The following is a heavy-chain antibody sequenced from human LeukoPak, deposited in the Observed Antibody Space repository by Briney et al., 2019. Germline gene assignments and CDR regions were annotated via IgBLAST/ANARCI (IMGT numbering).Heavy chain of an antibody. Sequence: PGGSLRLSCVGSGFMFSNYYMYWVRQAPGKGLVWVSRIKNAGIDTIYADSVKGRFTVYRDNAKNTMYLQMSSLRAEDTAVYYCARGGYGHNMDVWGEGTTVTVSS. J-gene: IGHJ6*03. CDR2: IKNAGIDT. CDR1: GFMFSNYY. CDR3: ARGGYGHNMDV. V-gene: IGHV3-74*01. D-gene: IGHD3-10*01.